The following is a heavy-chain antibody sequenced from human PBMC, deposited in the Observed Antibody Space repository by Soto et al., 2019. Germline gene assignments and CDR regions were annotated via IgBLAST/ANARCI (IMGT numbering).Heavy chain of an antibody. CDR1: GYTFTGYY. CDR3: ARDGGEYQLLAGDYYYYYGMDV. Sequence: ASVKVSCKASGYTFTGYYMHWVRQAPGQGLEWMGWINPNSGGTNYAQKFQGRVTMTRDTSISTAYMELSRLRSDDTAVYYCARDGGEYQLLAGDYYYYYGMDVWGQGTTVTVSS. V-gene: IGHV1-2*02. CDR2: INPNSGGT. D-gene: IGHD2-2*01. J-gene: IGHJ6*02.